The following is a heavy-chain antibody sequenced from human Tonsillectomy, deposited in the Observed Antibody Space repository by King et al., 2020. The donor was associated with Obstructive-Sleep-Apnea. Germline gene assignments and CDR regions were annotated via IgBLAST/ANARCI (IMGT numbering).Heavy chain of an antibody. J-gene: IGHJ4*02. CDR2: ISWNSGSI. Sequence: VQLVESGGGLVQPGRSLRLSCVASGFIFDDYAMHWVRQAPGKGLEWVSGISWNSGSIGYVDSVKGRLTISRDNVKKSLYLQMNSLRVEDTALYYCAKDKDSSGWYADYWGQGTLVTVSS. CDR1: GFIFDDYA. V-gene: IGHV3-9*01. CDR3: AKDKDSSGWYADY. D-gene: IGHD6-19*01.